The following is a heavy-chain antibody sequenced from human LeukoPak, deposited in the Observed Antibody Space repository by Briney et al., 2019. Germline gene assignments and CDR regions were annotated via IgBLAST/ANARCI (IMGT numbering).Heavy chain of an antibody. D-gene: IGHD2-2*01. J-gene: IGHJ4*02. CDR2: MNPNSGNT. CDR3: ASCRSTSCYGSNYFDY. Sequence: GASVKVSCKASGYTFTSYDINWVRQATGQGLERMGWMNPNSGNTGYAQKFQGRVTMTRNTSISTAYMELSSLRSEDTAVYYCASCRSTSCYGSNYFDYWGQGTLVTVSS. CDR1: GYTFTSYD. V-gene: IGHV1-8*01.